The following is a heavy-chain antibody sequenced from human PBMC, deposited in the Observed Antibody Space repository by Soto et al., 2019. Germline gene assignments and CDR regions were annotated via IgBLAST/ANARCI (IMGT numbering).Heavy chain of an antibody. V-gene: IGHV1-24*01. D-gene: IGHD2-2*01. J-gene: IGHJ5*02. Sequence: ASVKVSCKVSGYTLTELSMHWVRQAPGKGLEWMGGFDPEDGETIYAQKFQGRVTMTEDTSTDTAYMELSSLRSEDTAVYYCATVANPSDIVLVPAAIRWFDPWGQGTLVTVSS. CDR2: FDPEDGET. CDR3: ATVANPSDIVLVPAAIRWFDP. CDR1: GYTLTELS.